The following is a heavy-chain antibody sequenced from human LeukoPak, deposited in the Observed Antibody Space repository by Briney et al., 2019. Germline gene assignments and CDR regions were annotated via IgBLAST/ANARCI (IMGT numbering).Heavy chain of an antibody. J-gene: IGHJ4*02. CDR3: ARERLLWFGDTPPGHLGFDY. CDR1: GFTFSSYG. D-gene: IGHD3-10*01. V-gene: IGHV3-30*03. CDR2: ISYDGSNK. Sequence: GGSLRLSCAASGFTFSSYGMHWVRQAPGKGLEWVAVISYDGSNKYYADSVKGRFTISRDNSKNTLYLQMNSLRAEDTAVYYCARERLLWFGDTPPGHLGFDYWGQGTLVTVSS.